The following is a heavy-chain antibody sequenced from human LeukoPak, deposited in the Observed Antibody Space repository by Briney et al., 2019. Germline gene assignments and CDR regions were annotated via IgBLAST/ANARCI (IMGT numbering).Heavy chain of an antibody. CDR1: GFSFSSYS. CDR2: ISSSSSYT. J-gene: IGHJ4*02. V-gene: IGHV3-21*01. D-gene: IGHD3-22*01. CDR3: ARGPYYFDSRGYSPFDY. Sequence: PGGSLRLSCAASGFSFSSYSMNWVRQAPGKGLEWVSSISSSSSYTYYADSVKGRFTISRDNSKNTLYLQMSSLRAEDTAVYYCARGPYYFDSRGYSPFDYWGQGTLVTVSS.